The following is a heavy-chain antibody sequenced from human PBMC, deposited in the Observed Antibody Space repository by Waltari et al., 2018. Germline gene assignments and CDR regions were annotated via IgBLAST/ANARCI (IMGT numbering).Heavy chain of an antibody. CDR3: ARHLGDDFGDPTWRQIDY. CDR1: GYSFTSYW. V-gene: IGHV5-51*01. CDR2: INPGDSVT. D-gene: IGHD4-17*01. J-gene: IGHJ4*02. Sequence: EVQLVQSGAEVKKPGASLKISCKGSGYSFTSYWIGWVRQMPGKGLEWMGVINPGDSVTGYSPTFQGQFASSADKSISTAYLQWCSLKASDAAMYYCARHLGDDFGDPTWRQIDYWGQGTLVTVSS.